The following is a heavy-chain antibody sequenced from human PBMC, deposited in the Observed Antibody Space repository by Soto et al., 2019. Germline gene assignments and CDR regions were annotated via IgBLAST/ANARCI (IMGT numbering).Heavy chain of an antibody. Sequence: QVQLQESGPGLVKPSETLSLTCTVSGGSISSYYWSWIRQPPGKGLEWIGYIYYSGSTNYNPSLKIRVTISVDTSKNQFSLKLSSVTAADTAVYYCARHYCGGDCYFSSMEFFDYWGQGTLVTVSS. D-gene: IGHD2-21*01. CDR3: ARHYCGGDCYFSSMEFFDY. J-gene: IGHJ4*02. CDR1: GGSISSYY. V-gene: IGHV4-59*08. CDR2: IYYSGST.